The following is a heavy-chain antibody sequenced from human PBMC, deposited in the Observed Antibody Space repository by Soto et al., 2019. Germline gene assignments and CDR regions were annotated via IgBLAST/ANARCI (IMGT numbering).Heavy chain of an antibody. Sequence: EVQLVESGGGLAQPGGSLRLSCAASGFTFSSDAMDWVRQAPGKGLEYVSGISSNGIGTYYASSVKGRFTISRDNSRDTVYLQMDSLRPEDMAVYYCARRALADYYYMDVWGKGTTVTVS. V-gene: IGHV3-64*01. J-gene: IGHJ6*03. CDR2: ISSNGIGT. CDR1: GFTFSSDA. CDR3: ARRALADYYYMDV.